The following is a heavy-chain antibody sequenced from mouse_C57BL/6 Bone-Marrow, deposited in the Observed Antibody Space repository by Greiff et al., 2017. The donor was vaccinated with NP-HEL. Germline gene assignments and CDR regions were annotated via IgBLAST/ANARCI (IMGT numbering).Heavy chain of an antibody. D-gene: IGHD2-3*01. CDR2: IDPENGDT. CDR3: TTYDGYYHYFDY. CDR1: GFNIKDDY. V-gene: IGHV14-4*01. J-gene: IGHJ2*01. Sequence: EVQRVESGAELVRPGASVKLSCTASGFNIKDDYMHWVKQRPEQGLEWIGWIDPENGDTEYASKFQGKATITADTSSNTAYLQLSSLTSEDTAVYYCTTYDGYYHYFDYWGQGTTLTVSS.